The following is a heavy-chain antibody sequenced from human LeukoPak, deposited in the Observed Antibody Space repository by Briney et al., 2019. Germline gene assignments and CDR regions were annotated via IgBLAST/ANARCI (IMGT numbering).Heavy chain of an antibody. Sequence: SETLSLTCLVSGDSITRSEYYWDWIRQPPGKGLEWIGRIYYSGATYYSGYLKSRATISVDTIKNQFSLELRSVTAADTALYYCARRLRGGRRYHYYYMDVWGKGTTVTISS. CDR2: IYYSGAT. V-gene: IGHV4-39*01. J-gene: IGHJ6*03. D-gene: IGHD2-15*01. CDR3: ARRLRGGRRYHYYYMDV. CDR1: GDSITRSEYY.